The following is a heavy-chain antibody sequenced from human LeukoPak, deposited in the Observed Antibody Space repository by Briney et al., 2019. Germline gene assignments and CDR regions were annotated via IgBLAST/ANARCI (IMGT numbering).Heavy chain of an antibody. Sequence: SETLALTCTVSGGSISSYYWSWIRQPPGKGLEWIGYIYYSGSTNYNPSLKSRVTISVDTSKNQFSLKLSSVTAADTAVYYCARDGIAAAGTRGFDYWGQGTLVTVSS. D-gene: IGHD6-13*01. V-gene: IGHV4-59*01. J-gene: IGHJ4*02. CDR1: GGSISSYY. CDR3: ARDGIAAAGTRGFDY. CDR2: IYYSGST.